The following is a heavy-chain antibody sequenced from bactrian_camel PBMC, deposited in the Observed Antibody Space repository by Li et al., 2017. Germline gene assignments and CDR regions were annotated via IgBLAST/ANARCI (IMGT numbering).Heavy chain of an antibody. V-gene: IGHV3S1*01. Sequence: VQLVESGGGSVQTGGALNVTCVAHGYPYESMCLGWFREAPGKQREGVASIVTGDGSAYVADSVKGRFTATLGSAKNTVTLQMNDLKPEDTGTYYCAADLSGTQCQYYGSSWYHRVNFWGQGTQVTVS. CDR1: GYPYESMC. CDR2: IVTGDGSA. CDR3: AADLSGTQCQYYGSSWYHRVNF. D-gene: IGHD6*01. J-gene: IGHJ4*01.